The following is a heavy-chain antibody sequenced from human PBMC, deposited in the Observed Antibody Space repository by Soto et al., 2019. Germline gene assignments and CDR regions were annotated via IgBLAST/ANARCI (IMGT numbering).Heavy chain of an antibody. V-gene: IGHV1-69*10. J-gene: IGHJ4*02. D-gene: IGHD6-6*01. CDR1: GGTFSSYA. CDR3: ARDLPKSASSSSFDY. CDR2: IIPIFGIA. Sequence: ASVKVSCKASGGTFSSYAISWVRQAPGQGLEWMGGIIPIFGIANYAQKFQGRVTITADKSTSTAYMELSSLRSEDTAVYYCARDLPKSASSSSFDYWGQGTLVTVSS.